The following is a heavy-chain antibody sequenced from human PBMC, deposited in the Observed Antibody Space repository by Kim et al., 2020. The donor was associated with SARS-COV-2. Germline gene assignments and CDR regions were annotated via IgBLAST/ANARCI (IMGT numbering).Heavy chain of an antibody. D-gene: IGHD3-10*01. J-gene: IGHJ5*02. V-gene: IGHV3-33*05. CDR2: ISYDGSNK. CDR3: ARRVVVRGVKWVDP. Sequence: GGSLRLSCAASGFTFSSYGMHWVRQAPGKGLEWVAVISYDGSNKYYADSVKGRFTISRDNSKNTLYLQMNSLRAEDTAVYYCARRVVVRGVKWVDPWGQGTLVTVSS. CDR1: GFTFSSYG.